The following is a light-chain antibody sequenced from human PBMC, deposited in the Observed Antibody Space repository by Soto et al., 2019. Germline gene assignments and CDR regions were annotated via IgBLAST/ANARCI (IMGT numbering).Light chain of an antibody. CDR3: QTWGAGTHVV. J-gene: IGLJ2*01. CDR1: SGHSSYP. CDR2: VNSDGSH. Sequence: QPVLTQSPSASASLGASVKLTCTLSSGHSSYPIAWHQQQPEKGPRYLMKVNSDGSHTKGDGIPDRLTGSSSGADRYLTISSLQSEDEADYYCQTWGAGTHVVFGGGTKVTGL. V-gene: IGLV4-69*02.